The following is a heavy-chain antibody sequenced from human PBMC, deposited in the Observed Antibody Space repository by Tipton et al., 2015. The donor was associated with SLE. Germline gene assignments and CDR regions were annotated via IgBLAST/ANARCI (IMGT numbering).Heavy chain of an antibody. CDR1: GFTFSSYS. CDR3: AGGGGYCSTKSCYWFDP. D-gene: IGHD2-2*01. CDR2: ISSSSSYI. V-gene: IGHV3-21*03. J-gene: IGHJ5*02. Sequence: SLRLSCAASGFTFSSYSMNWVRQAPGKGLEWVSSISSSSSYIYYADSMKGRFTISRDNAKNSLYLQMNSLRAEDTAVYYCAGGGGYCSTKSCYWFDPWGPGTQVTVSS.